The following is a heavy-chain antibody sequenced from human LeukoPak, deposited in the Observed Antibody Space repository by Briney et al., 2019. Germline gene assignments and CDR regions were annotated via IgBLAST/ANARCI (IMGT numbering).Heavy chain of an antibody. CDR2: ISYDGGNK. J-gene: IGHJ4*02. CDR1: GFTFSSYG. CDR3: AREPPVWRESLPSRHFDY. V-gene: IGHV3-30*12. Sequence: PGGSLRLSCAASGFTFSSYGMHWVRQAPGKGLEWVAVISYDGGNKYYGDSVKGRFTISRDDSKNTLYIQMNSLRAEDTAVYYCAREPPVWRESLPSRHFDYWGQGTLVTASS. D-gene: IGHD1-26*01.